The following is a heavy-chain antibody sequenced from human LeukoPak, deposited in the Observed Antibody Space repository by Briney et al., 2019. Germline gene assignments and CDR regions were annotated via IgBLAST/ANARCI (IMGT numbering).Heavy chain of an antibody. J-gene: IGHJ4*02. CDR2: IYYSGST. CDR1: GGSISTYH. Sequence: SETLSLTCTVSGGSISTYHWTWIRRPPGKGLEWIGHIYYSGSTNYNPSLKSRVTISVDTSKNQFSLRLTSVTAADTAVYYCARGGTGDLDYWGQGPLVTVSS. CDR3: ARGGTGDLDY. V-gene: IGHV4-59*01. D-gene: IGHD7-27*01.